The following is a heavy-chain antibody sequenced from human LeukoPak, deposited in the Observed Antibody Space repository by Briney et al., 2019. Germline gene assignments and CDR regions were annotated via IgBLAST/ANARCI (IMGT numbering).Heavy chain of an antibody. V-gene: IGHV4-59*08. CDR3: ARHGGGYCSGGSCRPYYYYMDV. Sequence: PSETLSLTCTVSGGSISSYYWSWIRQPPGKGLEWIGYIYYSGSTNYNPSLKSRVTISVDTSKNQFSLKLSSVTAADTAVYYCARHGGGYCSGGSCRPYYYYMDVWGKGTTVTISS. CDR2: IYYSGST. D-gene: IGHD2-15*01. CDR1: GGSISSYY. J-gene: IGHJ6*03.